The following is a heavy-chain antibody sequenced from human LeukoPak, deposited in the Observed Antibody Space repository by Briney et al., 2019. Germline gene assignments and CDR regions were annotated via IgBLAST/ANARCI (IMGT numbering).Heavy chain of an antibody. Sequence: SETLSLTCAVSGGSISSGGYSWTWIRQPSGKGLECIGHIYYSGSTYYNPSLKSRVTISLDTSKNQFSLRLSSVTAADTAVYFCARGSSSWMDYYMDVWGKGTTVTVSS. CDR3: ARGSSSWMDYYMDV. CDR1: GGSISSGGYS. V-gene: IGHV4-30-4*07. CDR2: IYYSGST. J-gene: IGHJ6*03. D-gene: IGHD6-13*01.